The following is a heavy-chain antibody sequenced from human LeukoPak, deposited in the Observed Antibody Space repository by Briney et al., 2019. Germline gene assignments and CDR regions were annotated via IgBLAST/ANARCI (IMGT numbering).Heavy chain of an antibody. CDR2: IDSDGRSI. CDR1: GFTLRNYW. J-gene: IGHJ6*02. Sequence: PGGSLRLSCAASGFTLRNYWMHWVRQVPGKGLVWVSRIDSDGRSITYADSVKGRFTISRDNAKNTLYLQMNSLRAEDTAVYYCARGSLVPEVAAIRYSLDLWGQGTTVSVSS. CDR3: ARGSLVPEVAAIRYSLDL. V-gene: IGHV3-74*01. D-gene: IGHD2-15*01.